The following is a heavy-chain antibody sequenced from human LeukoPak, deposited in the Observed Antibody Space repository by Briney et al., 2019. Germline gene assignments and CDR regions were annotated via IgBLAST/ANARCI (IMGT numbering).Heavy chain of an antibody. CDR3: ARDPSYYDSSGYYFYQLPPDY. D-gene: IGHD3-22*01. CDR1: GYTFTSYG. CDR2: ISACNGNT. V-gene: IGHV1-18*01. Sequence: ASVKVSCKASGYTFTSYGISWVRQAPGQGLEWMGWISACNGNTNYAQKLQGRVTMTTDTSTSTAYMELRSLRSDDTAVYYCARDPSYYDSSGYYFYQLPPDYWGQGTLVTVSS. J-gene: IGHJ4*02.